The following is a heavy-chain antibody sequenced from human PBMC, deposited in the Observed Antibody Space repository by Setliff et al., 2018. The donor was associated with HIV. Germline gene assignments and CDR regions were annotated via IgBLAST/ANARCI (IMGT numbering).Heavy chain of an antibody. J-gene: IGHJ4*02. D-gene: IGHD3-22*01. CDR2: IYHSGST. Sequence: SETLSLTCAVSGGSISSSNWWSWVRQPPGKGLEWIGEIYHSGSTNYNPSLKSPVTISVDKSKNQFSLKLSSVTAADTAVYYCARISSGQSPYYFDYWGQGTLVTVSS. CDR3: ARISSGQSPYYFDY. V-gene: IGHV4-4*02. CDR1: GGSISSSNW.